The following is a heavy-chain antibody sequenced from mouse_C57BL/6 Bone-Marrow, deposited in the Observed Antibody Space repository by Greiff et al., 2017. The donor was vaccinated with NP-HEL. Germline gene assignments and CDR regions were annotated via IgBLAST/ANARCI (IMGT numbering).Heavy chain of an antibody. CDR3: ARAPYYYGLYYCYY. V-gene: IGHV3-6*01. J-gene: IGHJ2*01. Sequence: EVKLQESGPGLVKPSQSLSLTCSVTGYSITSGYYWNWIRQFPGNKLEWMGYISYDGSNNYNPSLKNRISITRDTSKNQFFLKLNSVTTEDTATYYCARAPYYYGLYYCYYWGQGTTLTVSS. CDR2: ISYDGSN. D-gene: IGHD1-1*01. CDR1: GYSITSGYY.